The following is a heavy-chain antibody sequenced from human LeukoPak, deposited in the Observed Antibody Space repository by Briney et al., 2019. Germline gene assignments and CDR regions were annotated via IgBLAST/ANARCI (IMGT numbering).Heavy chain of an antibody. CDR2: IIPILGIA. CDR3: ARDSYGGPLRYFDY. V-gene: IGHV1-69*04. CDR1: GGTFSSYT. D-gene: IGHD4-23*01. Sequence: SVKVSCKAAGGTFSSYTISWVRQAPGQGLEWMGRIIPILGIANYAQKFQGRVTITADKSTSTAYMELSSLRSEDTAVYHCARDSYGGPLRYFDYWGQGTLVTVSS. J-gene: IGHJ4*02.